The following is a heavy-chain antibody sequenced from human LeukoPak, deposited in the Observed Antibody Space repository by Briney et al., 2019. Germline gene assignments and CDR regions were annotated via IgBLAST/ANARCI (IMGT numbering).Heavy chain of an antibody. Sequence: ASVKVSCKASGYTFTSYDINWVQQATGQGLEWMGWMNPNSGNTGYAQKFQGRVTMTRNTSISTAYMELSSLRSEDTAVYYCARGGYSSSWYYYYYYMDVWGKGTTVTISS. CDR2: MNPNSGNT. V-gene: IGHV1-8*01. CDR3: ARGGYSSSWYYYYYYMDV. CDR1: GYTFTSYD. D-gene: IGHD6-13*01. J-gene: IGHJ6*03.